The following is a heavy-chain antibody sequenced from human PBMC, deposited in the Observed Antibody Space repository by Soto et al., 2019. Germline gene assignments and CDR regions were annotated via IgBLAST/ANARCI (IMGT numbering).Heavy chain of an antibody. J-gene: IGHJ6*02. Sequence: GASVKVSCKASGYTFTSYDINWVRLATGQGLEWMGWMNPNSGNTGYAQKFQGRVTMTRNTSISTAYMELSSLRSEDTAVYYCARGLSQHQLLSHASYGMDVWGQGTTVTVSS. D-gene: IGHD2-2*01. CDR2: MNPNSGNT. CDR3: ARGLSQHQLLSHASYGMDV. V-gene: IGHV1-8*01. CDR1: GYTFTSYD.